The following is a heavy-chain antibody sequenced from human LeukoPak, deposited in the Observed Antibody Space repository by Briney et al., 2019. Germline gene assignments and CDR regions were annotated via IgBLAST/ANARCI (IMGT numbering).Heavy chain of an antibody. D-gene: IGHD3-22*01. J-gene: IGHJ4*02. CDR1: GGSFSGYY. CDR2: INHSGST. CDR3: ASGLYYDSSSFDY. V-gene: IGHV4-34*01. Sequence: NPSETLSLTCAVYGGSFSGYYWSWIRQPPGKGLEWIGEINHSGSTNYNPSLKSRVTISVDTSKNQFSLKLSSVTAADTAVYYCASGLYYDSSSFDYWGQGTLVTVSS.